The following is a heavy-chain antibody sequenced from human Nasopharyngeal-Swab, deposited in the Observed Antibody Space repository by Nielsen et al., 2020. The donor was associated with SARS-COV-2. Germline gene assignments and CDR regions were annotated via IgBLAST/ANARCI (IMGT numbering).Heavy chain of an antibody. J-gene: IGHJ3*02. V-gene: IGHV3-23*01. D-gene: IGHD5-24*01. CDR2: ISGSGGST. Sequence: GGSLRLSCAVSGFTFSSYAMSWVRQAPGKGLEWVSAISGSGGSTYYADSVKGRFTISRDNSKNTLYLQMNSLRAEDTAVYYCAKDRVGARWLQLLGAFDIWGQGTMVTVSS. CDR1: GFTFSSYA. CDR3: AKDRVGARWLQLLGAFDI.